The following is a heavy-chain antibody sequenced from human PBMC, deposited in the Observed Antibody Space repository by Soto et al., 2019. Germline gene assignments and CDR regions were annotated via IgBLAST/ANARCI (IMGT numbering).Heavy chain of an antibody. J-gene: IGHJ4*02. CDR3: ARVPTGKYGVWNY. CDR2: INPGGSIT. Sequence: EQLVESGGGLVQPGGSLRLSCAASGFTFSSYWMHWVRQAPGKGLVWVSRINPGGSITAYADSVKGRFTISRVNAKNTLYLQMNSLRGDDTAVYYCARVPTGKYGVWNYWGQGTLVTVSS. CDR1: GFTFSSYW. D-gene: IGHD2-8*01. V-gene: IGHV3-74*01.